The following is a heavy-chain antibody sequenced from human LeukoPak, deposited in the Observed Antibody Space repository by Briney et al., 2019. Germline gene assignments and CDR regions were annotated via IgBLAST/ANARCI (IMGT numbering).Heavy chain of an antibody. V-gene: IGHV3-64*01. CDR3: ARTQTDYYDSSVYYFWYYNYGWDF. D-gene: IGHD3-22*01. J-gene: IGHJ6*02. CDR2: ISSNGSST. CDR1: GFSFSSYS. Sequence: GGSLRLSYAASGFSFSSYSMIFVRQAPGKGLEYVSAISSNGSSTYYANSVKGRFTISRDNSKNTLYLQMGSLRAEDMAVYYCARTQTDYYDSSVYYFWYYNYGWDFWVQGTTVTVSS.